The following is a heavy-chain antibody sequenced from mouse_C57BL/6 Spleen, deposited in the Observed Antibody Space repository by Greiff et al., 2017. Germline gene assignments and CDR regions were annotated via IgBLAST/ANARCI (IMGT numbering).Heavy chain of an antibody. CDR2: ISSGGDYI. D-gene: IGHD1-1*01. Sequence: EVQLVESGEGLVKPGGSLKLSCAASGFTFSSYAMSWVRQTPEKRLEWVAYISSGGDYIYYADTVKGRFTISRDNARNTLYLQMSSLKSEDTAMYYCTRGTTVVAPMDYWGQGTSVTVSS. J-gene: IGHJ4*01. CDR1: GFTFSSYA. CDR3: TRGTTVVAPMDY. V-gene: IGHV5-9-1*02.